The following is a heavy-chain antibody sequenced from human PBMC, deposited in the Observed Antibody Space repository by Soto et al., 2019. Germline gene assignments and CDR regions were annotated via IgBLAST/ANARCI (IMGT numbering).Heavy chain of an antibody. V-gene: IGHV3-21*01. D-gene: IGHD6-13*01. J-gene: IGHJ5*02. CDR2: ISSNSAYI. Sequence: VGSLRLSCAASGFTFRSFTMNWVRQAPGKGLEWVSTISSNSAYIYYTDALRGRFTISRDNAKNSLHLQMSSLRAEDTAVYYCTRDASRDSSARGWFDPWGPGTLVTVSS. CDR3: TRDASRDSSARGWFDP. CDR1: GFTFRSFT.